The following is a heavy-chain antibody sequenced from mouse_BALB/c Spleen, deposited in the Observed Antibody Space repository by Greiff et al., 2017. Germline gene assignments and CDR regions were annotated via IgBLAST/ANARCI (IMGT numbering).Heavy chain of an antibody. Sequence: EVQLQESGAELVKPGASVKLSCTASGFNFKDTYMHWVKQRPEQGLEWIGRIDPANGNTKYDPKFQGKATITADTSSNTAYLQLSSLTSEDTAVYYCARDDGTLDYWGQGTTLTVSS. J-gene: IGHJ2*01. CDR2: IDPANGNT. D-gene: IGHD2-12*01. CDR3: ARDDGTLDY. V-gene: IGHV14-3*02. CDR1: GFNFKDTY.